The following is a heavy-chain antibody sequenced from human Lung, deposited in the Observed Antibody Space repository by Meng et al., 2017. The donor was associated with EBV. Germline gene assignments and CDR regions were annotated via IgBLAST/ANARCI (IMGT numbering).Heavy chain of an antibody. CDR1: GGSINSGDYY. Sequence: VNLQDSGPGLVKPSRTLSLPGTVSGGSINSGDYYWIWIRQPPGKGLEWIGYIYYSGSTYYNPSLKSRVTISVDTSKNQFSLKLSSVTAADTAVYYCARGPTTYFDYWGQGTLVTVSS. D-gene: IGHD4-17*01. CDR2: IYYSGST. J-gene: IGHJ4*02. V-gene: IGHV4-30-4*01. CDR3: ARGPTTYFDY.